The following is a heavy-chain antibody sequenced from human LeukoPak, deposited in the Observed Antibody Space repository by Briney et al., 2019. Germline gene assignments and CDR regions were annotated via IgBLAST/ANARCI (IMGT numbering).Heavy chain of an antibody. CDR1: GYTFTGYY. CDR2: INTNTGNP. CDR3: ARDEQQLSDYYYYYMDV. J-gene: IGHJ6*03. D-gene: IGHD6-13*01. V-gene: IGHV7-4-1*02. Sequence: ASVKVSCKASGYTFTGYYMHWVRQAPGQGLEWMGWINTNTGNPTYAQGFTGRFVFSLDTSVSTAYLQISSLKAEDTAVYYCARDEQQLSDYYYYYMDVWGKGTTVTVSS.